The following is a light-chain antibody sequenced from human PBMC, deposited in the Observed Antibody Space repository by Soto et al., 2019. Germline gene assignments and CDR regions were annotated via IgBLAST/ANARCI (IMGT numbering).Light chain of an antibody. CDR1: QSISRY. J-gene: IGKJ1*01. CDR2: GAS. Sequence: ILLTQSPGTLSLSPGERTTLSCRASQSISRYLAWYQQKPGQGPRLLIYGASSRATGTPDRFSGSGSGTDFTLTINRLEHEDFALYYCQQYGSPPPTFGQGTKVDIK. V-gene: IGKV3-20*01. CDR3: QQYGSPPPT.